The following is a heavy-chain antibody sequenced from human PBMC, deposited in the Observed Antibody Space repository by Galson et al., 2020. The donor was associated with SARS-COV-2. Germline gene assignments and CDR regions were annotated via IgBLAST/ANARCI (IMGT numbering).Heavy chain of an antibody. CDR2: IGTAGDT. CDR1: GFIFSRFD. CDR3: ARGYDISTGYSGAFDI. Sequence: GESLKISCAASGFIFSRFDMHWVRQVTGKGLEWVSAIGTAGDTYYPASVKGRFTISRENAKNSLYLQMNSLRAGDTAVYYCARGYDISTGYSGAFDIWGQGTMVTVSS. J-gene: IGHJ3*02. D-gene: IGHD3-9*01. V-gene: IGHV3-13*01.